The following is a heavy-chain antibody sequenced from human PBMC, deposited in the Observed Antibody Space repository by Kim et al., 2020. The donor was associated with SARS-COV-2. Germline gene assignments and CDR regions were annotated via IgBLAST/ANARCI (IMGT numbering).Heavy chain of an antibody. J-gene: IGHJ6*02. CDR3: ARGTLGYDSSGYYSLGDGGMDV. CDR1: GYTFTSYD. CDR2: MNPNSGNT. V-gene: IGHV1-8*01. D-gene: IGHD3-22*01. Sequence: ASVKVSCKASGYTFTSYDINWVRQATGQGLEWMGWMNPNSGNTGYAQKFQGRVTMTRNTSISTAYMELSSLRSEDTAVYYCARGTLGYDSSGYYSLGDGGMDVWGQGTTVTVSS.